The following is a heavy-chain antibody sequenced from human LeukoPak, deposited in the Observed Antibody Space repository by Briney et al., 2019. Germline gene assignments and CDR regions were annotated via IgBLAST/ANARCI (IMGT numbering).Heavy chain of an antibody. D-gene: IGHD5-24*01. V-gene: IGHV3-30*02. CDR1: GFTFSSYG. Sequence: PGGSLRLSCAASGFTFSSYGMHWVRQAPGKGLEWVAFIRYDGSNKYYADSVKGRFTISRDNSKNTLYLQMNSLRAEDTAVYYCAKDRGKMATITYFDYWGQGTLVTVSS. CDR3: AKDRGKMATITYFDY. J-gene: IGHJ4*02. CDR2: IRYDGSNK.